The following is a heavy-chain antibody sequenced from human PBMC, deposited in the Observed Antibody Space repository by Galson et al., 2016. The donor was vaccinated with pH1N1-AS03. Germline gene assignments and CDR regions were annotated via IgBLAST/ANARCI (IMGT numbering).Heavy chain of an antibody. CDR1: GFTFSIYA. V-gene: IGHV3-74*01. CDR3: VREQGGSDDY. CDR2: ISEDGSTT. D-gene: IGHD1-26*01. Sequence: SLRLSCAASGFTFSIYAMHWVRQAPGKGLVWVSHISEDGSTTRYADSVKGRVTISRDNAKNTLYLQMNRLRAEDTAVYFCVREQGGSDDYWGQGTLVSVSS. J-gene: IGHJ4*02.